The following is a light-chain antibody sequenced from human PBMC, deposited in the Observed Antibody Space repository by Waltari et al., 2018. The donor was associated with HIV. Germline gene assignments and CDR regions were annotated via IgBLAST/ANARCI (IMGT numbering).Light chain of an antibody. CDR1: RSNIGPGHF. J-gene: IGLJ2*01. CDR2: SDI. V-gene: IGLV1-40*01. CDR3: QSYDSSLRASV. Sequence: QSALTQPPSVSGAPGQRVTIPCTGNRSNIGPGHFVHWYQHLPGTAPKLLVYSDINRPSGVPDRFSGSKSGTSASLVITGLQAEDEADYYCQSYDSSLRASVFGGGTKLTVL.